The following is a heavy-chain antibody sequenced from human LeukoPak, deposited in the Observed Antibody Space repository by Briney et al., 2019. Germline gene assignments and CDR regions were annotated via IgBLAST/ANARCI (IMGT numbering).Heavy chain of an antibody. D-gene: IGHD2-2*01. Sequence: PGGSLRLSCAASGFTFSSYGMHWVRQAPGKGLEWVAFIRYDGSNKYYADSVKGRFNISRDNSKNTLYLQMNSLRAEDTAVYYXXXXPYLNIVVXPAAYWXQGTLVTVSS. CDR2: IRYDGSNK. CDR3: XXXPYLNIVVXPAAY. J-gene: IGHJ4*02. V-gene: IGHV3-30*02. CDR1: GFTFSSYG.